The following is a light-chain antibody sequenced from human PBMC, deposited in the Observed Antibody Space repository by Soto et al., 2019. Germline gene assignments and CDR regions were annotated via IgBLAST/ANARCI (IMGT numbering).Light chain of an antibody. CDR1: KLGDKY. CDR2: QDS. V-gene: IGLV3-1*01. CDR3: QAWDSSTDNYV. J-gene: IGLJ1*01. Sequence: SYELTQPPSVSVSPGQTASLTCSGDKLGDKYACWYQQKPAQSPVLVIYQDSKRPSGIPERFSGSNSGNTATLTISGTQAMDEADYYCQAWDSSTDNYVFGTGTKLTVL.